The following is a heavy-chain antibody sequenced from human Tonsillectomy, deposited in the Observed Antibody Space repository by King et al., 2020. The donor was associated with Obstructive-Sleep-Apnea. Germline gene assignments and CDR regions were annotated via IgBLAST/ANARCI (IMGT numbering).Heavy chain of an antibody. CDR3: AGGGGSPPFDY. CDR1: GGSISSYY. J-gene: IGHJ4*02. D-gene: IGHD3-16*01. Sequence: QLQESGPGLVKPSETLSLTCTVSGGSISSYYWSWIRQPPRQGLEWIGYIYYRGSTNYNPSLKRRVTISVDTSKNQFALTLSSVTAAETAVFNCAGGGGSPPFDYWGQGTLVTVSS. CDR2: IYYRGST. V-gene: IGHV4-59*01.